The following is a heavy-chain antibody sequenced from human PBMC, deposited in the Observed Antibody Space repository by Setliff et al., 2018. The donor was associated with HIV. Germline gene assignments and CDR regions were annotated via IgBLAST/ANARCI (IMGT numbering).Heavy chain of an antibody. CDR2: INPSGGSA. CDR1: GDTLTHHS. Sequence: ASVKVSCKAFGDTLTHHSINWVRQAPGQGLEWMGMINPSGGSASYAQKFQGRVTMSRDTSTSTVYMELSSLRSEDTAVYYCARDYFDSSAYHYGFGAFDIWGQGTMVTVSS. D-gene: IGHD3-22*01. CDR3: ARDYFDSSAYHYGFGAFDI. J-gene: IGHJ3*02. V-gene: IGHV1-46*01.